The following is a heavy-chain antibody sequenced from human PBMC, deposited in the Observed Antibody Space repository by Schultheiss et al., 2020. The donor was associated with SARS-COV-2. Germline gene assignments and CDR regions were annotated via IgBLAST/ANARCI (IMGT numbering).Heavy chain of an antibody. V-gene: IGHV4-59*01. CDR2: IYYSGST. CDR3: ARAGSVGCSSTSCSYGMDV. CDR1: GGSISSYY. J-gene: IGHJ6*02. Sequence: SETLSLTCAVYGGSISSYYWSWIRQPPGKGLEWIGYIYYSGSTNYNPSLKSRVTISVDTSKNQFSLKLSSVTAADTAVYYCARAGSVGCSSTSCSYGMDVWGQGTTVTVSS. D-gene: IGHD2-2*01.